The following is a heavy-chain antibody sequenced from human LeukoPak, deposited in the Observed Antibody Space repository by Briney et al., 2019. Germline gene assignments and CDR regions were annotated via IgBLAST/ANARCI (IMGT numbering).Heavy chain of an antibody. D-gene: IGHD6-13*01. CDR2: INHSGTT. J-gene: IGHJ3*01. CDR1: GGSLTDLW. V-gene: IGHV4-34*01. Sequence: SETLSLTCVVYGGSLTDLWWSWIRQPPGKGLEWIGEINHSGTTYYNPSLKSRVTISVDTSKNQFSLKLSSVTAADTAVHYCARATIAPKAFDFWGQGTMVTVSS. CDR3: ARATIAPKAFDF.